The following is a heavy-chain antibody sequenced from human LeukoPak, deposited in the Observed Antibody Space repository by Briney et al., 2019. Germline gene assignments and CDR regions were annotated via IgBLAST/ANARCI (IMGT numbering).Heavy chain of an antibody. Sequence: NPSETLSLTCAVYGGSFSGYYWSWIRQPPGKGLEWIGYIYHSGSTYYNPSLKSRVTISVDRSKNQFSLKLSSVTAADTAVYYCARAVDSSGWPFDYWGQGTLVTVSS. V-gene: IGHV4-34*01. CDR1: GGSFSGYY. CDR2: IYHSGST. CDR3: ARAVDSSGWPFDY. J-gene: IGHJ4*02. D-gene: IGHD6-19*01.